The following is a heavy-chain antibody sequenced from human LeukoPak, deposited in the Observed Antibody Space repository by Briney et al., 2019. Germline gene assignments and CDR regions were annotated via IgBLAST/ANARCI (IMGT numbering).Heavy chain of an antibody. Sequence: GGSLRLSCAASGFTFTNYAMTWVRQAPGKGLEWVSTISASGDATYYADSVKGRFTISRDNSKTTLYLHMNSLRADDTAIYYCGKDRPYDYDYSTASFDYWGQGTLVTVSS. J-gene: IGHJ4*02. CDR3: GKDRPYDYDYSTASFDY. CDR2: ISASGDAT. V-gene: IGHV3-23*01. CDR1: GFTFTNYA. D-gene: IGHD5-12*01.